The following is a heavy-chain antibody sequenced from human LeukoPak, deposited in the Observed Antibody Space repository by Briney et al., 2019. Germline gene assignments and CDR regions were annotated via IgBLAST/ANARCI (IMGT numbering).Heavy chain of an antibody. D-gene: IGHD3-22*01. Sequence: PGGSLRLSCAASGITVSSSYLSWVRQAPGKGLEWVSSIYSGGATYYADSVKGRFTISRDNSKNTLYLQMNRLRAEDTAVYYCARERGGYYERNGYSDYWGQGTLVSVSS. CDR1: GITVSSSY. CDR2: IYSGGAT. J-gene: IGHJ4*02. CDR3: ARERGGYYERNGYSDY. V-gene: IGHV3-66*01.